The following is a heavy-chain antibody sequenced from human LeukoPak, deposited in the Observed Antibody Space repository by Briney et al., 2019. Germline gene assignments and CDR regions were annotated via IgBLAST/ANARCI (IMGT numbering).Heavy chain of an antibody. CDR3: ARQIWTTVTGYIDY. CDR2: IYHSGST. V-gene: IGHV4-38-2*01. CDR1: GYSISSGYY. J-gene: IGHJ4*02. Sequence: PSETLSLTCAVSGYSISSGYYWGWIRQPPGKGLEWIGSIYHSGSTYYSPSLKSRVTISVDTSKNQFSPKLSSVTAADTAMYYCARQIWTTVTGYIDYWGQGTLVTVSS. D-gene: IGHD4-17*01.